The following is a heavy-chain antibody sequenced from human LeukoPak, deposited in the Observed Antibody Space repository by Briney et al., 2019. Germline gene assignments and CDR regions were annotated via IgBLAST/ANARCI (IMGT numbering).Heavy chain of an antibody. Sequence: PSETLSLTCIVSGSTVSTFYWSWLRQSPGTGLEWIGFVHDTGSTAYNPSLKSRVTISLETSKNQLSLMLTSVTAADTAMYYCARGSTDVSWYLDVWGRGTLVTVSS. D-gene: IGHD1-26*01. J-gene: IGHJ2*01. CDR3: ARGSTDVSWYLDV. CDR2: VHDTGST. CDR1: GSTVSTFY. V-gene: IGHV4-59*02.